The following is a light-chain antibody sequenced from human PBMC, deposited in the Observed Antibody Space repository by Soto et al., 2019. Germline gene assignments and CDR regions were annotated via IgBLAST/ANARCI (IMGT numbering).Light chain of an antibody. CDR3: SAWDDSLSAYV. J-gene: IGLJ1*01. Sequence: QSVLTQPPSASGTPGQRVTISCSGSSSNIGSDFVYWYQQLPGTAPKLLIYHNYQRPSGVPARFSGSKSGTSGSLAISDLRSEDEADYYCSAWDDSLSAYVFGAGTKVTVL. CDR2: HNY. CDR1: SSNIGSDF. V-gene: IGLV1-47*01.